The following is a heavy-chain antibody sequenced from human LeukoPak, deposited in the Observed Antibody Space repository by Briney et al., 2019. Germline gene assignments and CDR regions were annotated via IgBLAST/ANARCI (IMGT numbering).Heavy chain of an antibody. CDR1: GFKYNR. CDR3: ASQTSIAAYFDS. Sequence: GGSLRLSCAASGFKYNRHWVRQAPGKGLEWVAFISFDGSTSYYADSVQGRFTFSRDTSNNTLHLQMNSLRTEDTAVYYCASQTSIAAYFDSWGQGTLVTVSS. J-gene: IGHJ4*02. CDR2: ISFDGSTS. V-gene: IGHV3-30*04. D-gene: IGHD2-21*01.